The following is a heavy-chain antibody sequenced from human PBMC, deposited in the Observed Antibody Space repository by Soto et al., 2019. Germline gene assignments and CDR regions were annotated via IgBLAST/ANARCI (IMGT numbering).Heavy chain of an antibody. D-gene: IGHD3-10*01. CDR1: GGSFSIYD. CDR2: IIPSFGTG. V-gene: IGHV1-69*13. Sequence: PVKGSCKASGGSFSIYDISWVRQAPGQGLEWMGGIIPSFGTGNYAQKLQGRVTITADECTGRAYVELSSLSSEDTDVYYCERDLSRRGVFEYWGEGTPVKVCS. J-gene: IGHJ4*02. CDR3: ERDLSRRGVFEY.